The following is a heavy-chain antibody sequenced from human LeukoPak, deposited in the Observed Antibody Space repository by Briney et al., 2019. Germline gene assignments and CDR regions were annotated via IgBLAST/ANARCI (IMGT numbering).Heavy chain of an antibody. Sequence: ASVTVSCKASGYTFTGYYMHWVRQAPGQGLEWMGWINPNSGGTNYAQKFQGRVTMTRDTSISTAYMELSRLRSDDTAVYYCARDRDYYGSGYYYYYMDVWGKGTTVTISS. CDR3: ARDRDYYGSGYYYYYMDV. D-gene: IGHD3-10*01. CDR2: INPNSGGT. V-gene: IGHV1-2*02. CDR1: GYTFTGYY. J-gene: IGHJ6*03.